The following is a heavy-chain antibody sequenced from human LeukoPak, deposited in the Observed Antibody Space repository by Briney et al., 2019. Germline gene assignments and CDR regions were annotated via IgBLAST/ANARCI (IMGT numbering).Heavy chain of an antibody. Sequence: KASETLSLTCTVSGGSISNSRDYWAWIRQPPGKGLEWIANIYYSGSTYYSPSLKSRVTISVDTSKNQFSLKLSSVTAADTAVYYCARVSSGSYFAAFDIWGQGTMVTVSS. D-gene: IGHD1-26*01. V-gene: IGHV4-39*07. CDR1: GGSISNSRDY. CDR3: ARVSSGSYFAAFDI. J-gene: IGHJ3*02. CDR2: IYYSGST.